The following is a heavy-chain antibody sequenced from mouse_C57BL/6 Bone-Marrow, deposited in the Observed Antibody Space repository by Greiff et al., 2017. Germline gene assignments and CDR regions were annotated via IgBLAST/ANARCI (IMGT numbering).Heavy chain of an antibody. CDR2: IDPSDSYT. V-gene: IGHV1-69*01. Sequence: QVQLQQPGAELVMPGASVKLSCKASGYTFTSYWMHWVKQRPGQGLEWIGEIDPSDSYTNSNQKFKGKSTLTVDNSSSTAYMQLSSLTSEDSAVYYCARDGSSYDWFAYWGQGTLVTGSA. CDR1: GYTFTSYW. CDR3: ARDGSSYDWFAY. J-gene: IGHJ3*01. D-gene: IGHD1-1*01.